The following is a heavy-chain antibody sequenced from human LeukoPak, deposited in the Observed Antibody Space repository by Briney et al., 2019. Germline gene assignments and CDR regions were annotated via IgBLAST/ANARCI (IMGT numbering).Heavy chain of an antibody. CDR1: GFTFSSYW. V-gene: IGHV3-7*03. Sequence: GGSLILSCAASGFTFSSYWMSWVRQAPGKGLEWVANIKQDGSEKYYVDSVKGRFTISRDNAKNSLYLQMNSLRAEDTAVYYCARDLGYYYGSGSYVYWGQGTLVTVSS. J-gene: IGHJ4*02. D-gene: IGHD3-10*01. CDR2: IKQDGSEK. CDR3: ARDLGYYYGSGSYVY.